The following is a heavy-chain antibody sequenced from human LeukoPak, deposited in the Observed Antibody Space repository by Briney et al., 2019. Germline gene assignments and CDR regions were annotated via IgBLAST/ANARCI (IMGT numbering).Heavy chain of an antibody. CDR1: GFTFSSYG. CDR2: ISYDGSNK. J-gene: IGHJ6*02. D-gene: IGHD3-3*01. V-gene: IGHV3-30*18. CDR3: AKVRLEWFYYYYGMDV. Sequence: GGSLRLSCAASGFTFSSYGMHWVRQAPGKGLEWVAVISYDGSNKYYADSVKGRFTISRDNSKNTLYLQMNSLRAEDTAVYYCAKVRLEWFYYYYGMDVWGQGTTVTVSS.